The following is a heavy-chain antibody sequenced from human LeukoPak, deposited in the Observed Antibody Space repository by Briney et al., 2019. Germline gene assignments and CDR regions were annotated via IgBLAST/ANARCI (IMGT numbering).Heavy chain of an antibody. V-gene: IGHV3-7*01. D-gene: IGHD4-23*01. CDR3: ARVNNTVVTRPYFDY. CDR1: GFTFSSYW. CDR2: IKQDGSEK. J-gene: IGHJ4*02. Sequence: GGSLRLSCAASGFTFSSYWMSWVRQAPGKGLEWVANIKQDGSEKYYVDSVKGRFTISRDNAKNSLYLQMNSLRAEDTAVYYCARVNNTVVTRPYFDYWGQGTLVTVSS.